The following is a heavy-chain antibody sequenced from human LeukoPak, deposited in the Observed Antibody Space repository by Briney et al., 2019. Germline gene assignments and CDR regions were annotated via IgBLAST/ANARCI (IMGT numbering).Heavy chain of an antibody. D-gene: IGHD3-22*01. V-gene: IGHV3-21*01. J-gene: IGHJ5*02. Sequence: GGSLRLSCAASGFTSSSYSMNWVRQAPGKGLEWVSGISSSSSNIYYADSVKGRFTISRDNAKNSLYLQMNSLRAEDTAVYYCARDLRNYDSSSGDWFDPWGQGTLVTVSS. CDR2: ISSSSSNI. CDR1: GFTSSSYS. CDR3: ARDLRNYDSSSGDWFDP.